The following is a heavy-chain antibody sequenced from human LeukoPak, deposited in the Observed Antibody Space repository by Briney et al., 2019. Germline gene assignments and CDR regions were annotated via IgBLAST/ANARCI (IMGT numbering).Heavy chain of an antibody. Sequence: GGSLRLSCAASGFTFSSYDMHWVRQATGKGLEWVSAIGTAGDAYYPGSVKGRFTISRENAKNSLYLQMNSLRAGDTAVYYCARGRGSYRSFDYWGQGTLVTVSS. CDR1: GFTFSSYD. CDR2: IGTAGDA. V-gene: IGHV3-13*01. D-gene: IGHD1-26*01. CDR3: ARGRGSYRSFDY. J-gene: IGHJ4*02.